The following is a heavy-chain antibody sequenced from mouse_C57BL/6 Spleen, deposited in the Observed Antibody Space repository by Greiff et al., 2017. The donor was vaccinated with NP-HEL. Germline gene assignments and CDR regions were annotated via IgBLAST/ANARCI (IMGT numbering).Heavy chain of an antibody. CDR3: TPYDGRGYFDY. J-gene: IGHJ2*01. CDR1: GYTFTSYW. CDR2: IYPGNSDT. Sequence: VQLQQSGTVLARPGASVKMSCKPSGYTFTSYWMHWVKQRPGQGLEWIGAIYPGNSDTSYNQKFKGKAKLTAVTSASTAYMELSSLTNEDSAVYYCTPYDGRGYFDYWGQGTTLTVSS. D-gene: IGHD2-3*01. V-gene: IGHV1-5*01.